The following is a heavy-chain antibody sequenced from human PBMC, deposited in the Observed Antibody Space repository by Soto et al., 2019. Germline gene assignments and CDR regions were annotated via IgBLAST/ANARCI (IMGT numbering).Heavy chain of an antibody. D-gene: IGHD6-13*01. V-gene: IGHV3-23*01. Sequence: EVQLLESGGGLVQPGGSLRLSCAASGFTFSSYAMSWVRQAPGKGLEWVSAISGSGGSTYYADSVKGRFTISRDNSQNPLYLQINSLSAEATAVYYCAKDINRYSSSWYPFDYWGQGTLVTVSS. CDR2: ISGSGGST. CDR3: AKDINRYSSSWYPFDY. J-gene: IGHJ4*02. CDR1: GFTFSSYA.